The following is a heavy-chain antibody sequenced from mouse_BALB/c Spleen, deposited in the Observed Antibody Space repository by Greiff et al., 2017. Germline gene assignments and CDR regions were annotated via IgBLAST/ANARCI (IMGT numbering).Heavy chain of an antibody. CDR2: IDPANGNT. J-gene: IGHJ2*01. Sequence: VHVKQSGAELVKPGASVKLSCTASGFNIKDTYMHWVKQRPEQGLEWIGRIDPANGNTKYDPKFQGKATITADTSSNTAYLQLSSLTSEDTAVYYCAREELYYFDYWGQGTTLTVSS. V-gene: IGHV14-3*02. CDR3: AREELYYFDY. CDR1: GFNIKDTY. D-gene: IGHD4-1*01.